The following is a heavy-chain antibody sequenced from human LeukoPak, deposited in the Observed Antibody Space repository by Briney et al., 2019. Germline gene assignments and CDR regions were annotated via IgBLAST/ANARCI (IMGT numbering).Heavy chain of an antibody. CDR1: GFTFGDYA. V-gene: IGHV3-49*03. CDR2: IRSKAYGGTT. D-gene: IGHD3-22*01. J-gene: IGHJ4*02. CDR3: TRSGEGDYYYDSSGYYFFDY. Sequence: GGSLRLSCTASGFTFGDYAMSWFRQAPGKGLEWVGFIRSKAYGGTTEYAASVKGRFTISRDDSKSIAYLQMNSLKTEDTAVYYCTRSGEGDYYYDSSGYYFFDYWGQGTLVTVSS.